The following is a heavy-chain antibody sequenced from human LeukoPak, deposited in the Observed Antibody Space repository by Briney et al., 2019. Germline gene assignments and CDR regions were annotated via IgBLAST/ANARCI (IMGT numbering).Heavy chain of an antibody. CDR3: ATDSHSSSWYNFDY. Sequence: GASVKVSCKASGYTFTSYAMNWVRQAPGQGLEWMGWINTNTGNPTYAQGFTGRFVFSLDTSVSTAYLQISSLKAEDTAVYYCATDSHSSSWYNFDYWGQGTLVTVSS. CDR1: GYTFTSYA. V-gene: IGHV7-4-1*02. CDR2: INTNTGNP. D-gene: IGHD6-13*01. J-gene: IGHJ4*02.